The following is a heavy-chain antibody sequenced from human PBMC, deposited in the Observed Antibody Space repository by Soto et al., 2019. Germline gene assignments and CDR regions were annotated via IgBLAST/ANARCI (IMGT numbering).Heavy chain of an antibody. D-gene: IGHD3-10*01. CDR1: GFTFSSYA. Sequence: GGSLRLSCAASGFTFSSYAMSWVRQAPGKGLEWVSTITGSGGNTYYADSVKGRFTISRDDSKNTLFLQMNSLRAEDTAVYYCARHGSGSFFDPWGQGTLVTVSS. CDR2: ITGSGGNT. J-gene: IGHJ5*02. V-gene: IGHV3-23*01. CDR3: ARHGSGSFFDP.